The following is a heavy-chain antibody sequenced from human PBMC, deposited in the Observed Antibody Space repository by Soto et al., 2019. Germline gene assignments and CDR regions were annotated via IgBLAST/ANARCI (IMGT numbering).Heavy chain of an antibody. J-gene: IGHJ5*02. CDR1: GYTFTSYG. D-gene: IGHD2-15*01. CDR3: ARDLGYCSGGSCLNWFGP. V-gene: IGHV1-18*04. Sequence: GASVKVSCKASGYTFTSYGISWVRQAPGQGLEWMGWISAYNGNTNYAQKLQGRVTMTTDTSTGTAYMELRSLRSDDTAVYYCARDLGYCSGGSCLNWFGPWGQGTLVTVSS. CDR2: ISAYNGNT.